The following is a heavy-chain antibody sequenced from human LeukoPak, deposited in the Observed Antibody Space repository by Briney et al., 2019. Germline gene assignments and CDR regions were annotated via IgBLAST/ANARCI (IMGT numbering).Heavy chain of an antibody. CDR1: GFTFNNYG. V-gene: IGHV3-30*18. D-gene: IGHD2-2*01. Sequence: SGGSLRFSCAASGFTFNNYGMHWVRQAPGKGLEWVAVISYDGRNIHYPDSVKGRFTISRDISTDTLWLQMDSLRTEDTAVYYCAKGPLRGTAAAIDYWGQGTLVTVSS. J-gene: IGHJ4*02. CDR3: AKGPLRGTAAAIDY. CDR2: ISYDGRNI.